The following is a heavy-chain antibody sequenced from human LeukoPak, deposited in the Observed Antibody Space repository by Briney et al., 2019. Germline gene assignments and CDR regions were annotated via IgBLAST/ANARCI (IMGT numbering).Heavy chain of an antibody. D-gene: IGHD6-13*01. Sequence: ASLKVSCKASGYSFTSYAINWVRQAPGQGLEWMGWISASNGNSEYSQKVQDRVTMTTDASTSTAYMELVSLTSDDTAVYYCARDPLRSSWSTYNNAMDVWGQGTTVTVS. J-gene: IGHJ6*02. V-gene: IGHV1-18*04. CDR2: ISASNGNS. CDR3: ARDPLRSSWSTYNNAMDV. CDR1: GYSFTSYA.